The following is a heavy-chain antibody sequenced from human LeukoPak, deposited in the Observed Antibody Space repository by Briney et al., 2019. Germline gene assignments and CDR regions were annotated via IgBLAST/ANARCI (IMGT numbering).Heavy chain of an antibody. J-gene: IGHJ4*02. CDR3: ARDRYTSGWYFDY. V-gene: IGHV3-33*01. D-gene: IGHD6-19*01. CDR1: GYSFNNYW. Sequence: GESLKISCKGSGYSFNNYWIGWVRQAPGKGLEWVAVIWYDGSNQFYADSVKGRFTISRENSKNTLYLQMNSLRAEDTAVYYCARDRYTSGWYFDYWGQGTLVTVSS. CDR2: IWYDGSNQ.